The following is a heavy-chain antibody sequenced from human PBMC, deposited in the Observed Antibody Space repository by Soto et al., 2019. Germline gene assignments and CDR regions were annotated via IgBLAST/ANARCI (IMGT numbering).Heavy chain of an antibody. CDR2: ISAYNGNT. V-gene: IGHV1-18*01. CDR3: ARDIFEFTIHGVAVY. J-gene: IGHJ4*02. D-gene: IGHD3-3*01. CDR1: GYTFSSYG. Sequence: QVQLVQSGAEMKKPGASVKVSCKTSGYTFSSYGVNWVRQAPGKGLEWMGWISAYNGNTNYAQKVQGRFTMTTDTPTRTVYMELRNLRSDDTAVYYCARDIFEFTIHGVAVYWGQGTLVTVSS.